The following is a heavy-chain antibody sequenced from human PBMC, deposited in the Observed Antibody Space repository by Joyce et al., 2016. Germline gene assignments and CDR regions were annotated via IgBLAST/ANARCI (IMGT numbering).Heavy chain of an antibody. CDR1: GVSVSSDSEG. Sequence: QVQLQESGPGLVKPSQTLSVTCGIFGVSVSSDSEGWNWIRRSPSRGLEWLGRTYYRSEWHVEYGEAGKSRVSITSDTSKNQVSLHLTSVTPEDTAVYYCTRDFPFDSSGYAPRTFEVWGQGTMVTVAS. CDR3: TRDFPFDSSGYAPRTFEV. J-gene: IGHJ3*01. V-gene: IGHV6-1*01. D-gene: IGHD3-22*01. CDR2: TYYRSEWHV.